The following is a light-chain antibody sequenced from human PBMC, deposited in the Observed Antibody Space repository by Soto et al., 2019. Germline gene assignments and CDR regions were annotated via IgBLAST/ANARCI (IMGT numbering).Light chain of an antibody. Sequence: DIQMTQSPSSLPASVGDRVIITCRASQTISSHLNWYQQKPGKAPNLLVYAASSLQSGVPSRFSGSGSGTDFTLTISSLQPDDFATYYCQQYNSYPRTVGQGTRLEIK. CDR3: QQYNSYPRT. V-gene: IGKV1-39*01. J-gene: IGKJ5*01. CDR2: AAS. CDR1: QTISSH.